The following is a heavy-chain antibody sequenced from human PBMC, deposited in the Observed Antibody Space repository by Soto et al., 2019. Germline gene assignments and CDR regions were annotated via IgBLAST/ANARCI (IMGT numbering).Heavy chain of an antibody. CDR2: ISAYNGNT. V-gene: IGHV1-18*04. J-gene: IGHJ4*02. D-gene: IGHD4-17*01. Sequence: ASVKVSCKASGYTFTSYGISWVRQAPGQGLEWMGWISAYNGNTNYAQKLQGRVTMTTDTSTSTAYMELRSLRSDDTAVYYCARVRTTVTTPYYFDYWGQGTLVTSP. CDR1: GYTFTSYG. CDR3: ARVRTTVTTPYYFDY.